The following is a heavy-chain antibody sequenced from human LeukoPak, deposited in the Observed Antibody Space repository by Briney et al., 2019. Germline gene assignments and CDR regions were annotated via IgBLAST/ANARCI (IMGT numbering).Heavy chain of an antibody. D-gene: IGHD3-22*01. J-gene: IGHJ1*01. CDR1: GDSISSSSYY. V-gene: IGHV4-39*01. CDR2: IYYSGSS. Sequence: SETLSLTCTVSGDSISSSSYYWGWVRQPPGKGLEWIADIYYSGSSYYSPSLKSRGTISLDTSKNQFSLKLRSVTAADTAVYFCARRRYYDSTGLLDWGQGTLVSVSS. CDR3: ARRRYYDSTGLLD.